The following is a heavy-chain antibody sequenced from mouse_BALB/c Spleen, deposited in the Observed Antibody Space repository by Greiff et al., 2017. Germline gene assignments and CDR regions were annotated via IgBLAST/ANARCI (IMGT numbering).Heavy chain of an antibody. J-gene: IGHJ2*01. Sequence: VQLQQSGPGLVAPSQSLSITCTVSGFSLTSYGVNWVRQTPGKGLEWLGVIWAGGSTNYNSAFMSRLSISKDNSKNQVFLKMISLQTDDTAMYYCDSDEGDGYFDYWGQGTTLTVSS. D-gene: IGHD2-3*01. CDR3: DSDEGDGYFDY. CDR2: IWAGGST. V-gene: IGHV2-9*02. CDR1: GFSLTSYG.